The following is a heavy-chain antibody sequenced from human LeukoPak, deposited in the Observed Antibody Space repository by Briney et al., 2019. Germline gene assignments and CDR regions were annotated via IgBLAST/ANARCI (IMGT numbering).Heavy chain of an antibody. CDR3: ASHLYDRTGSYHGVDY. CDR1: GFAFDDYG. V-gene: IGHV3-20*04. D-gene: IGHD3-9*01. CDR2: MTWNGDYT. J-gene: IGHJ3*01. Sequence: GGSLRLSCAASGFAFDDYGMSWVRQPPGKGLEWLSSMTWNGDYTGYADSVRGRFTISRDNARDSLYLQMNSLTVEDTALYYCASHLYDRTGSYHGVDYWGQGTMVTVSP.